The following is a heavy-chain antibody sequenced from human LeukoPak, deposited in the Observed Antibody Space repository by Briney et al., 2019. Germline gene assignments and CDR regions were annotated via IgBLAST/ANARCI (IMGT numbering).Heavy chain of an antibody. CDR2: IYHSGPS. V-gene: IGHV4-59*01. J-gene: IGHJ4*02. CDR1: SASISTYY. CDR3: ARGYGSGSYNNFNQ. Sequence: PSETLSLTCTVSSASISTYYWSWIRQPPGKGLEWIGYIYHSGPSNYNPSLTSRVTMSVDTSKNQFSLMLTSVTAADTAVYYCARGYGSGSYNNFNQWGQGLLVAVSS. D-gene: IGHD3-10*01.